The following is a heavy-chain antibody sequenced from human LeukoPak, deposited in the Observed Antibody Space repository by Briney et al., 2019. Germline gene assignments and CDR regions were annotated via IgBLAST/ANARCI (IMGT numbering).Heavy chain of an antibody. CDR1: GGSISSSSYY. V-gene: IGHV4-39*06. J-gene: IGHJ3*02. D-gene: IGHD3-16*01. CDR2: IYYSGST. Sequence: PSETLSLTCTVSGGSISSSSYYWGWIRQPPGKGLEWIGSIYYSGSTYYNPSLKSRVTISVDTSKNQLTLKLSSVTAADTAVYYCAQSGRGAGTSSRFDIWGQGTMVTVSS. CDR3: AQSGRGAGTSSRFDI.